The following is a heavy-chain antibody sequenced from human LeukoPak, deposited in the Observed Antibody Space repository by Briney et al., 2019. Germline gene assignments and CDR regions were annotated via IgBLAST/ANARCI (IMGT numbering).Heavy chain of an antibody. CDR1: GGSLSGSNW. Sequence: SGTLSLTCAVSGGSLSGSNWWTWVRQSPGKALEWIGEIYHGGRTNYNPSLKSRVTISVDKSKNQFSLNVNSVTAADTAVYYCARTGNTAMVPLDYWGQGTLVTVSS. D-gene: IGHD5-18*01. V-gene: IGHV4-4*02. CDR3: ARTGNTAMVPLDY. CDR2: IYHGGRT. J-gene: IGHJ4*02.